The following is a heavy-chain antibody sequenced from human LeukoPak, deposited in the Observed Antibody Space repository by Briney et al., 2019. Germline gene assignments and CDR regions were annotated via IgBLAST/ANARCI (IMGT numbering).Heavy chain of an antibody. CDR2: ASGDGITT. V-gene: IGHV3-43*02. J-gene: IGHJ4*02. Sequence: GGSLRLSCAASGFTFHNYGIHWVRQAPGKGLEWVSLASGDGITTYFADSVKGRFTISRDNSKSSLFLQMNSLRTEDTALYYCARDHVYGGADYWGQGTLVTVSS. CDR1: GFTFHNYG. D-gene: IGHD5/OR15-5a*01. CDR3: ARDHVYGGADY.